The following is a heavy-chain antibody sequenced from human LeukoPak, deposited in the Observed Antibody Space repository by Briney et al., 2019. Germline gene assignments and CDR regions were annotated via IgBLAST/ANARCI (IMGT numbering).Heavy chain of an antibody. CDR3: AIGRGGRQLGDY. J-gene: IGHJ4*02. CDR1: EYSFPNYC. CDR2: IYPDDSDT. V-gene: IGHV5-51*01. Sequence: GESLKVSCKHSEYSFPNYCIGWVRQMPGKGLEWMGIIYPDDSDTRYSPSFQGQVTISADRSISTAYLQWSSLKASDTAMYYCAIGRGGRQLGDYWGQGTLVTVSS. D-gene: IGHD6-13*01.